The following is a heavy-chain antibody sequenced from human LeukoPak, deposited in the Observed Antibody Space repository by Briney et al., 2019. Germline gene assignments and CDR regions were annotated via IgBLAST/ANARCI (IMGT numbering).Heavy chain of an antibody. Sequence: ASVKVSCKASGYTFTSYDINWVRQAPGQGLEWMGWINPNSGGTNYAQKFQGRVTMTRDTSISTAYMELSRLRSDDTAVYYCARSAQQLVLYDYWGQGTLVTVSS. D-gene: IGHD6-13*01. CDR3: ARSAQQLVLYDY. J-gene: IGHJ4*02. CDR2: INPNSGGT. V-gene: IGHV1-2*02. CDR1: GYTFTSYD.